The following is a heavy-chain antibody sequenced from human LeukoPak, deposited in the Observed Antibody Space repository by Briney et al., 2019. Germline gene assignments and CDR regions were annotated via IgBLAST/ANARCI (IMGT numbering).Heavy chain of an antibody. J-gene: IGHJ2*01. CDR2: IYGSGSII. D-gene: IGHD2-15*01. V-gene: IGHV3-48*03. CDR3: AREQRVAGLGNFDL. CDR1: GFTFSSYE. Sequence: GGSLRLSCAASGFTFSSYEMHWVRQAPGKGLEWLSIIYGSGSIIYQAASVKGRFTISRDNARNSLYLQMNSLRAEDTAFYFCAREQRVAGLGNFDLWGRGTLVTVSS.